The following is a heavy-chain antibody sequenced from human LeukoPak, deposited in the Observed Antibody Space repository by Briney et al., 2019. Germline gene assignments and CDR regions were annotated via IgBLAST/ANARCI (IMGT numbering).Heavy chain of an antibody. V-gene: IGHV3-11*04. CDR3: SAGEGYYDSSDYYSAWAFNV. Sequence: GGSLRLSCAASGFTFSDYYMCWIRQAPGKGLEWVSYISNSGNTIYYADSVKGRFTISRDNAKNSLYLQMNSLRAEDTAVYYCSAGEGYYDSSDYYSAWAFNVWGQGTMVTVSS. D-gene: IGHD3-22*01. CDR2: ISNSGNTI. CDR1: GFTFSDYY. J-gene: IGHJ3*01.